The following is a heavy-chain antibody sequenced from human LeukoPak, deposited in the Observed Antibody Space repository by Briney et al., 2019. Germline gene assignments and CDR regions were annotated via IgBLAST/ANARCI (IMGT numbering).Heavy chain of an antibody. CDR3: AKGSSSSCYSGIDH. Sequence: GGSLRLSCVASRFTFSDYAVSWVRQTPGKGLEWVSATCANDGKSYHGDSVKGRFTISRDNSRNTFYLQMNSLRADDTALYYCAKGSSSSCYSGIDHWGQGTLVIVSS. J-gene: IGHJ5*02. CDR2: TCANDGKS. V-gene: IGHV3-23*02. D-gene: IGHD6-13*01. CDR1: RFTFSDYA.